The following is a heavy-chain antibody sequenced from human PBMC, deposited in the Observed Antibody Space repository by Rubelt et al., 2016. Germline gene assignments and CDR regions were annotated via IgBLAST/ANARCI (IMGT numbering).Heavy chain of an antibody. J-gene: IGHJ4*02. V-gene: IGHV4-39*07. CDR2: IHYSGRT. CDR1: GGSISSITYK. CDR3: TGERSGYNSY. D-gene: IGHD5-24*01. Sequence: QLQLQESGPGLVKPSETLSLTCTVSGGSISSITYKWAWVRQPPEKGLEWIASIHYSGRTDYNPSLKSRVNISLDTSKNQVSLTLELVTAAVTAVYYCTGERSGYNSYWGQGTLVTVSS.